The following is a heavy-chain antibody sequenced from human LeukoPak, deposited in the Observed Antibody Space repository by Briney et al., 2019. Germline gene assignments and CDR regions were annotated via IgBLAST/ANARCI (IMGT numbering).Heavy chain of an antibody. CDR3: AKGSSSSRPYYFDF. CDR1: GFTFSIYA. CDR2: ITDSGGDT. J-gene: IGHJ4*02. Sequence: GGSLRLSCAASGFTFSIYAMSWVRQAPGKGLEWASAITDSGGDTYHADSVKGRLTISRDNSKNTLYLQMNSLRVEDTAVYYCAKGSSSSRPYYFDFWGQGTLVTVSS. V-gene: IGHV3-23*01. D-gene: IGHD6-6*01.